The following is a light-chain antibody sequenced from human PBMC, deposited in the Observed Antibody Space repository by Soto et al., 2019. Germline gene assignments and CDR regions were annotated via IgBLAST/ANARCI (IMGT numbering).Light chain of an antibody. V-gene: IGKV3-15*01. Sequence: EIVMTQSPATLSVSPGGRATLSCRASESISSKLAWYQQKPGQAPRLLIYGASTRSTGIPARFSGSGSGTEFTLTISSLQSEDFAVYYCQQYNNWTPITFGQGTRLESK. CDR2: GAS. CDR3: QQYNNWTPIT. J-gene: IGKJ5*01. CDR1: ESISSK.